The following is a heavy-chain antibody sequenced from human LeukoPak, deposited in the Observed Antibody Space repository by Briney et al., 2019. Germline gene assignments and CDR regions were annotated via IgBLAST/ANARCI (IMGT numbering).Heavy chain of an antibody. CDR3: ASFSGSYYWSDAFDI. CDR1: GYTFTSYG. D-gene: IGHD3-10*01. Sequence: GASVKVSCKASGYTFTSYGILWVRQAPGQGLEWMGIINPSGGSTSYAQKFQGRVTMTRDTSTSTVYMELSSLRSEDTAVYYCASFSGSYYWSDAFDIWGQGTMVTVSS. V-gene: IGHV1-46*01. CDR2: INPSGGST. J-gene: IGHJ3*02.